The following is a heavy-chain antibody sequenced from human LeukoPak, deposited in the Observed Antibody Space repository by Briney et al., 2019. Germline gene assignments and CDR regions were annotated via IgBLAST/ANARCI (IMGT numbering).Heavy chain of an antibody. Sequence: ASVKVSCKASGYTFTGYYIHWVRQAPGQGLEWMGRINPNSGGTNYAQKFQGRVTMTRDTSISTVYMELSRLRSDDTAVYYCASVDTAMVTYGYWGQGTLVTVSS. CDR3: ASVDTAMVTYGY. V-gene: IGHV1-2*06. CDR2: INPNSGGT. CDR1: GYTFTGYY. D-gene: IGHD5-18*01. J-gene: IGHJ4*02.